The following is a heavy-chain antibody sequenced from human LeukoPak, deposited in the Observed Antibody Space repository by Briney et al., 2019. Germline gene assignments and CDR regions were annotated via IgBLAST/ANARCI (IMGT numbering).Heavy chain of an antibody. V-gene: IGHV1-18*01. D-gene: IGHD3-3*01. CDR1: GYTFTSYG. Sequence: ASVKVSCKASGYTFTSYGISWVRQATGQGLEWMGWISAYNGNTNYAQKLQGRVTMTTDTSTSTAYMELRSLRSDDTAVYYCARDPGYYDFWSGRAFDYWGQGTLVTVSS. CDR3: ARDPGYYDFWSGRAFDY. CDR2: ISAYNGNT. J-gene: IGHJ4*02.